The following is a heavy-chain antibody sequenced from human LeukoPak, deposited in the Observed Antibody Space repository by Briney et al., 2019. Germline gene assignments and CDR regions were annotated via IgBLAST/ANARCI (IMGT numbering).Heavy chain of an antibody. J-gene: IGHJ3*02. CDR1: GFTFSSYA. V-gene: IGHV3-23*01. CDR3: AKRGDGAFDAFDI. CDR2: ISGSGGST. D-gene: IGHD2-21*02. Sequence: GGSLRLSCAASGFTFSSYAMSWVRQAPGKGLEWVSAISGSGGSTYYADSVKGRFTISRDNSKNTLYLQMDSLRAEDTAVYYCAKRGDGAFDAFDIWGQGTMVTVSS.